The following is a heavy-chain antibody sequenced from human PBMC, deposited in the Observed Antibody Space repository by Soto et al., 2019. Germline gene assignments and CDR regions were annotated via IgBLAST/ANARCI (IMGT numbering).Heavy chain of an antibody. CDR1: GGSISSGDYY. Sequence: QVQLQESGPGLVKPSQTLSLTCTVSGGSISSGDYYWSWIRQPPGKGLEWIGYIYYSGSTYYNLSLKRRVTISVATSRYRFSLKLGSVTASDTAVYYCAREGLVVDAIWLGPPFGMVVWGEVATVTVSS. V-gene: IGHV4-30-4*01. CDR2: IYYSGST. D-gene: IGHD2-15*01. CDR3: AREGLVVDAIWLGPPFGMVV. J-gene: IGHJ6*04.